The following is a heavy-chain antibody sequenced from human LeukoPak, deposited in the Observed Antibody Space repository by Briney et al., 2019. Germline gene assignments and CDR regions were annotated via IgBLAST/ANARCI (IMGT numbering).Heavy chain of an antibody. Sequence: GGSLRLSCAASGFTFSSYGMHWVRQAPGKGLEWVAFIRYDGSNKYYADSVKGRFTISRDNSKNTLYLQMSSLRAEDTAVYYCAKEIRQEWLLYGYFDYWGQGTLVTVSS. CDR3: AKEIRQEWLLYGYFDY. V-gene: IGHV3-30*02. CDR1: GFTFSSYG. D-gene: IGHD3-3*01. J-gene: IGHJ4*02. CDR2: IRYDGSNK.